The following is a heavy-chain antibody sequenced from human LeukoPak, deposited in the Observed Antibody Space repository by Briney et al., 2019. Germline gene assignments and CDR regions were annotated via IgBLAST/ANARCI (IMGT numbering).Heavy chain of an antibody. D-gene: IGHD5-12*01. J-gene: IGHJ6*03. Sequence: GGSLRLSCAASGFTFSSYWMTWVRQAPGRGLEWVSSIRPSGDNTYYGDSVKGRFTISRDNSKNTLYLQMNSLRAEDTAVYYCAKVGYTRSSEGGYGDYYYYYYMDVWGKGTTVTVSS. V-gene: IGHV3-23*01. CDR1: GFTFSSYW. CDR3: AKVGYTRSSEGGYGDYYYYYYMDV. CDR2: IRPSGDNT.